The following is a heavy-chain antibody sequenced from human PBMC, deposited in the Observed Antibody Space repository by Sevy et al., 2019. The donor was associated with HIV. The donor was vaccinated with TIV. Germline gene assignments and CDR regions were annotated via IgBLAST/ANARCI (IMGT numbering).Heavy chain of an antibody. D-gene: IGHD3-10*01. CDR3: ARATKASYYYGSGSYFRTYYYYCMDV. CDR1: GFTFSSYG. CDR2: ISYDGSNK. Sequence: GGSLRLSCAASGFTFSSYGMHWVRQAPGKGLEWVAVISYDGSNKYYADSVKGRFTISRDNSKNTLYLQMNSLRAEDTAVYYCARATKASYYYGSGSYFRTYYYYCMDVWGQGTTVTVSS. V-gene: IGHV3-30*03. J-gene: IGHJ6*02.